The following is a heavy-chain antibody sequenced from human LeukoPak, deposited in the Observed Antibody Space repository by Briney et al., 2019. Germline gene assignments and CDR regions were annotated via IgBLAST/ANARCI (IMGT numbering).Heavy chain of an antibody. D-gene: IGHD3-10*01. J-gene: IGHJ4*02. V-gene: IGHV3-33*01. CDR2: IWYDGSNK. Sequence: PGRSLRLSCAASGFTFSSYGMHWVRQAPGKGLEWVAVIWYDGSNKYYADSVKGRFTISRDNSKNTLYLQMNSLRAEDTAVYYCARGNGSGNYYRPAYFDYWGQGTLVTVSS. CDR1: GFTFSSYG. CDR3: ARGNGSGNYYRPAYFDY.